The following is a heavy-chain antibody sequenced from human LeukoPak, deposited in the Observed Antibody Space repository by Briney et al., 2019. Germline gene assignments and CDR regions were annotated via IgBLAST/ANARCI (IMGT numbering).Heavy chain of an antibody. V-gene: IGHV3-74*01. CDR2: INSDGSST. CDR1: GFTFSSYW. CDR3: AKDIGFTMVRGHFQH. Sequence: GGSLRLSCAASGFTFSSYWMHWVRQAPGKGLVWVSRINSDGSSTSYADSVKGRFTISRDNAKTSLYLQMNSLRTEDTALYYCAKDIGFTMVRGHFQHWGQGTLVTVSS. J-gene: IGHJ1*01. D-gene: IGHD3-10*01.